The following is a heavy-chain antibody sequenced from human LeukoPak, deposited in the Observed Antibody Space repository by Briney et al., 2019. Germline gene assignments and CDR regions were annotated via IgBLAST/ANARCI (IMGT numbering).Heavy chain of an antibody. D-gene: IGHD5-18*01. Sequence: PGGSLRLSCAASGFTFSSYSMNWVSQAPGKGLEWVSSISSSSSYIYYADSVKGRFTISRDNAKNSLYLQMNSLRAEDTAVYYCARDGYSYDLPGIDYWGQGTLVTVSS. CDR3: ARDGYSYDLPGIDY. CDR1: GFTFSSYS. J-gene: IGHJ4*02. V-gene: IGHV3-21*01. CDR2: ISSSSSYI.